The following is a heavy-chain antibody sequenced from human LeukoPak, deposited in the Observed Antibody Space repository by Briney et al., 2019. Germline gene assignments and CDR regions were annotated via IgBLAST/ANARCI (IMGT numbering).Heavy chain of an antibody. CDR1: RFTFRRYT. Sequence: PGGSLRLSPAASRFTFRRYTMHCAPQAPRKGLESVAAILFHGNTDYYAHSLKGSFTISRDNSKNTLFLQLNGLRTEDTAVYYCARGRTSRSLDAPIDLWGQGTLVTVAS. CDR3: ARGRTSRSLDAPIDL. V-gene: IGHV3-30*01. CDR2: ILFHGNTD. D-gene: IGHD3-9*01. J-gene: IGHJ4*02.